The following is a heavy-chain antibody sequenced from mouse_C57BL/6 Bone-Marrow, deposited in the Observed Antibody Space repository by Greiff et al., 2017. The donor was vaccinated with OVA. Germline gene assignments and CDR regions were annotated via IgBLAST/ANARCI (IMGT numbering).Heavy chain of an antibody. D-gene: IGHD1-1*01. Sequence: EVHLVESGGGLVKPGGSLKLSCAASGFTFSDYGMHWVRQAPEKGLEWVAYISSGSSTIYYADTVKGRFTISRDNAKNTLFLQMTSLRSEDTAMYYCARTVVGRGAMDYWGQGTSVTVSS. CDR3: ARTVVGRGAMDY. J-gene: IGHJ4*01. CDR2: ISSGSSTI. V-gene: IGHV5-17*01. CDR1: GFTFSDYG.